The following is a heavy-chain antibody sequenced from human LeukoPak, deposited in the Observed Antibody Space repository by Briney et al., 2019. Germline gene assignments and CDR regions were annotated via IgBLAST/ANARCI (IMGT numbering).Heavy chain of an antibody. CDR3: SRDGGRDSGSYYEDY. J-gene: IGHJ4*02. CDR2: IWYDGSYE. V-gene: IGHV3-33*01. Sequence: PGGSLRLSCAASAFTFSSYGMHWVRQAPGKGLEWVAVIWYDGSYEYYADSVKGRFTISRDNSKNTLYLQMNSLRAEDTAVYYCSRDGGRDSGSYYEDYWGQGTLVTVSS. D-gene: IGHD1-26*01. CDR1: AFTFSSYG.